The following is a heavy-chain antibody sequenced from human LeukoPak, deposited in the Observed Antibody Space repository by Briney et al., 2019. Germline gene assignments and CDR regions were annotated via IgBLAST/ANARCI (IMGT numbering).Heavy chain of an antibody. CDR1: GGTFSSYA. J-gene: IGHJ4*02. D-gene: IGHD5-18*01. CDR2: IIPIFGTA. Sequence: SVKVSCKASGGTFSSYAISWVRQAPGRGLEWMGGIIPIFGTANYAQKFQGRVTITADESTSTAYMELSSLRSEDTAVYYCARDVVDTADTWGQGTLVTVSS. V-gene: IGHV1-69*13. CDR3: ARDVVDTADT.